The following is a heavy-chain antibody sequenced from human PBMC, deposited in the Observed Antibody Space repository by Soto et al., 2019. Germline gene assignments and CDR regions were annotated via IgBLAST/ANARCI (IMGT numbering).Heavy chain of an antibody. CDR3: ARGNNIVVVPADIHLSYYYYGMDV. J-gene: IGHJ6*02. Sequence: GASVKVSCKASGGTFSSYAISWVRQAPGQGLEWMGGIIPIFGTANYAQKFQGRVTITADESTSTAYMELSSLRSEDTAVYYCARGNNIVVVPADIHLSYYYYGMDVWGQGTTVTVSS. CDR2: IIPIFGTA. CDR1: GGTFSSYA. V-gene: IGHV1-69*13. D-gene: IGHD2-2*02.